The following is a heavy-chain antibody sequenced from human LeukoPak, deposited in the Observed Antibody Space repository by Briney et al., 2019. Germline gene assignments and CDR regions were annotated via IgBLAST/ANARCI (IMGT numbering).Heavy chain of an antibody. CDR3: ARDLSGYFDY. CDR2: ISYDGSNK. Sequence: GRSLRLSCAASGFTFSSYAMHWVRQAPGKGLEWVAVISYDGSNKYYADSVKGRFTISRDNSKNTLYLQMNSLRAEDTAVYYCARDLSGYFDYWGQGTPVTVSS. D-gene: IGHD6-19*01. CDR1: GFTFSSYA. J-gene: IGHJ4*02. V-gene: IGHV3-30-3*01.